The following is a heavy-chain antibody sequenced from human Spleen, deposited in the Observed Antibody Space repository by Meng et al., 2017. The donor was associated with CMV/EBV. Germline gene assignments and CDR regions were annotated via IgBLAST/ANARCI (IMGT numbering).Heavy chain of an antibody. V-gene: IGHV3-30*02. CDR3: AKGPMTIAAAGKLAD. D-gene: IGHD6-13*01. CDR1: GGSFSGYY. CDR2: IRYDGSNK. Sequence: QVQLQQWGAGLLKPSETLSLTCAVYGGSFSGYYWSWVRQAPGKGLEWVAFIRYDGSNKYYADSVKGRFTISRDNSKNTLYLQMNSLRAEDTAVYYCAKGPMTIAAAGKLADWGQGTLVTVSS. J-gene: IGHJ4*02.